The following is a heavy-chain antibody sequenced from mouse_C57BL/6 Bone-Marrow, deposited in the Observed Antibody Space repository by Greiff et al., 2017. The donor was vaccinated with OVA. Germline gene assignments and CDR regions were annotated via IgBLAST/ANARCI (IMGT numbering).Heavy chain of an antibody. J-gene: IGHJ3*01. D-gene: IGHD1-1*01. CDR2: IYPGSGNT. V-gene: IGHV1-76*01. Sequence: VHLVESGAELVRPGASVKLSCKASGYTFTDYYINWVKQRPGQGLEWIARIYPGSGNTYYNEKFKGKATLTAEKSSSTAYMQLSSLTSEDSAVYFCARSGYGSSYAYWGQGTLVTVSA. CDR3: ARSGYGSSYAY. CDR1: GYTFTDYY.